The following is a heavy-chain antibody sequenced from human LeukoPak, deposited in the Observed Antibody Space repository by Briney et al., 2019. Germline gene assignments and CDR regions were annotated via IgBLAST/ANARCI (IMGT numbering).Heavy chain of an antibody. V-gene: IGHV3-30*18. J-gene: IGHJ4*02. CDR1: GFTFSSYG. D-gene: IGHD1-26*01. CDR2: ISSDGSNA. CDR3: AKGSAQFDF. Sequence: GGSLRLSCAASGFTFSSYGMHWVRQAPGKGLEWVAVISSDGSNADYADSVKGRFTISRGNSKSTLYLQMNSLRAEDTAVYYCAKGSAQFDFWGQGTLVTVSS.